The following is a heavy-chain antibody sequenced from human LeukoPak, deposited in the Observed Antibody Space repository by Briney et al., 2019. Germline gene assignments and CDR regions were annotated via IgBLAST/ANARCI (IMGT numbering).Heavy chain of an antibody. D-gene: IGHD2-15*01. CDR3: AREGQILSLYYFDY. V-gene: IGHV3-30*04. Sequence: GGSLRLSCTASGFTLSSYEMTWIRQAPGKGLEWVAVISYDGSNKYYADSVKGRFTISRDNSKNTLYLQMNSLRAEDTAVYYCAREGQILSLYYFDYWGQGTLVTVSS. J-gene: IGHJ4*02. CDR2: ISYDGSNK. CDR1: GFTLSSYE.